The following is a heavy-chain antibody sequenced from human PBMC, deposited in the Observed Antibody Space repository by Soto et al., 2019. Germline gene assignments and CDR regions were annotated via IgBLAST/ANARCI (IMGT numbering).Heavy chain of an antibody. CDR2: ISYDGGNK. CDR1: GFTFSSYG. CDR3: AKEAHTFYGSYLDY. D-gene: IGHD4-17*01. J-gene: IGHJ4*02. Sequence: GGSLRLSCAASGFTFSSYGMHWVRQAPGKGLEWVAVISYDGGNKFFADPVKGRFTISRDKSKNTLYLQMNSLRAEDTAVYYCAKEAHTFYGSYLDYWGQGTLVTVSS. V-gene: IGHV3-30*18.